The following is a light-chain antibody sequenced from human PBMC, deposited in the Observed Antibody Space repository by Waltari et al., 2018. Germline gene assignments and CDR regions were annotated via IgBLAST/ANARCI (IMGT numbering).Light chain of an antibody. CDR3: SSYTSIKTPYVV. J-gene: IGLJ2*01. CDR2: EVT. V-gene: IGLV2-14*01. CDR1: TRDVGRYHY. Sequence: QSALTQPASVSGSPGQSITIPCTGTTRDVGRYHYVSWYQCHPGKAPELIIYEVTNRPSGVSDRFSGCKSGNAASLSISGLQPEDEAEYYCSSYTSIKTPYVVFGGGTKVTVL.